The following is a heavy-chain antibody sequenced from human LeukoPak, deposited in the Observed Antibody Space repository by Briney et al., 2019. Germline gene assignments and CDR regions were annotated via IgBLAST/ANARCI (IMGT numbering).Heavy chain of an antibody. CDR3: ARSLLGSEDY. D-gene: IGHD3-16*01. V-gene: IGHV3-64*04. CDR2: ISGDGHST. Sequence: GGSLRLSCSASGFTFSDYGMHWVRQAPGKGLEDVSAISGDGHSTYYADSLKGRFTISRDNSRKTLYLQMSSLRVEDTAVYYCARSLLGSEDYWGQGTLVTVSS. J-gene: IGHJ4*02. CDR1: GFTFSDYG.